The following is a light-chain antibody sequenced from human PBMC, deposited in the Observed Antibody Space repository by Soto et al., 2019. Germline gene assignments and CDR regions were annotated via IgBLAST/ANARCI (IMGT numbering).Light chain of an antibody. CDR1: QSISSW. CDR2: DAS. Sequence: VQMSLSPSALSAYERDRVTITFRASQSISSWLALYQQKPGKAPKLLIYDASNVETGVPSRFSGSGSGTDFTFTISSLQPEDIATYYCQLYDNLPWPFGQGAKV. CDR3: QLYDNLPWP. V-gene: IGKV1-33*01. J-gene: IGKJ1*01.